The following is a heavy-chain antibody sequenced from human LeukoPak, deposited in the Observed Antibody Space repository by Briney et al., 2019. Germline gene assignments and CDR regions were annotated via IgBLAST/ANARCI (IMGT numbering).Heavy chain of an antibody. Sequence: PGRSLRLSCAASGFTFSSYGVHWVRQAPGKGLEWVAVISYDGSNKYYADSVKGRFTISRDNSKNTLYLQMNSLRDEDTAVYYCAKRYSGRWNIESWGQGTLVTVSS. CDR2: ISYDGSNK. D-gene: IGHD6-13*01. CDR3: AKRYSGRWNIES. J-gene: IGHJ4*02. CDR1: GFTFSSYG. V-gene: IGHV3-30*18.